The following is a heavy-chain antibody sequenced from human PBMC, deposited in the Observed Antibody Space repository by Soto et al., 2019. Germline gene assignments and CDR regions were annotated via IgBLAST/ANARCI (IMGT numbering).Heavy chain of an antibody. Sequence: GGSLRLSCAASGFTFSSYGMHWVRQAPGKGLEWVAVISYDGSNKYYADSVKGRFTISRDNSKNTLYLQMNSLRAEDTAVYYCAKKAEDDFWSGPHYYYYYGMDVWGQGTTVTVPS. CDR2: ISYDGSNK. CDR3: AKKAEDDFWSGPHYYYYYGMDV. CDR1: GFTFSSYG. J-gene: IGHJ6*02. D-gene: IGHD3-3*01. V-gene: IGHV3-30*18.